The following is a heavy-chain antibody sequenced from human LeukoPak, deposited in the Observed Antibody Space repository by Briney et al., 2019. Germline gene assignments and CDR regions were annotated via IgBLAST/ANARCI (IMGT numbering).Heavy chain of an antibody. CDR1: GFTFDDYG. D-gene: IGHD4-17*01. J-gene: IGHJ3*02. V-gene: IGHV3-20*04. Sequence: GGSLRLSCAASGFTFDDYGMSWVRQAPGKGLEWVSGINWNGGSTGYADSVKGRFTISRDNAKNSLYLQMNSLRAEDTALYYCAREGFYGDYVSAFDIWGQGTMVTVSS. CDR2: INWNGGST. CDR3: AREGFYGDYVSAFDI.